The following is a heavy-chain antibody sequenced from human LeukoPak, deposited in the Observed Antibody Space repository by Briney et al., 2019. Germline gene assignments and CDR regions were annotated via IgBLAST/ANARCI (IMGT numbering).Heavy chain of an antibody. D-gene: IGHD6-19*01. CDR3: AKDSSVWFFDY. V-gene: IGHV3-21*01. Sequence: GGSLRLSCAASGFTFSSYSMNWVRQAPGKGLEWVSTISSSSSHIYYADSVKGRFTISRDNSKNTLYLQMNSLRAEDTAVYYCAKDSSVWFFDYWGQGTLVTVSS. CDR1: GFTFSSYS. CDR2: ISSSSSHI. J-gene: IGHJ4*02.